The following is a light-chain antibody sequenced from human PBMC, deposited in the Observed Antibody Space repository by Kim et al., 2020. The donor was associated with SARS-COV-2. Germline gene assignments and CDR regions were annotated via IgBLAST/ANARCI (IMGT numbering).Light chain of an antibody. CDR3: QQSYDFPRT. J-gene: IGKJ1*01. CDR2: RTS. Sequence: AGDRVTSTCRASQCVSGWLNWYQQKPGKAPHLLIYRTSMLQSEVPPRFSGSASGTDFTLTIDSLQPEDFATYYCQQSYDFPRTFGQGTKVDIK. V-gene: IGKV1-39*01. CDR1: QCVSGW.